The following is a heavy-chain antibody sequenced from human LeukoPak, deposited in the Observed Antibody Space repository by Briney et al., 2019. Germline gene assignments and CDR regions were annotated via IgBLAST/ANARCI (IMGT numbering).Heavy chain of an antibody. V-gene: IGHV1-2*02. D-gene: IGHD2-8*01. CDR3: ATLMAHLDY. J-gene: IGHJ4*02. CDR1: GYTFTDYH. CDR2: INPNSGDT. Sequence: GASVTVSCKAFGYTFTDYHMHWVRQPPGQGLEWMGWINPNSGDTNYAQKFQGRVTMTRDTTISTAYMELSRLRSDDTAVFYCATLMAHLDYWGQGTLVTVSS.